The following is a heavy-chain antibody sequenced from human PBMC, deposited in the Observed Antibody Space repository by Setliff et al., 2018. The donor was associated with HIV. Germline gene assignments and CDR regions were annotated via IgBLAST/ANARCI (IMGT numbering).Heavy chain of an antibody. Sequence: ASVKVSCKASGNTFTSGYMHWVRQAPGQGLEWMGMINPTGRRTTYAQKFQGRVTMTRDTSTSTVYMDLSSLRSEDTAIYYCARDIPGPAISSGSMKNSFDPWGQGTLVTVSS. CDR1: GNTFTSGY. CDR3: ARDIPGPAISSGSMKNSFDP. J-gene: IGHJ5*02. V-gene: IGHV1-46*01. CDR2: INPTGRRT. D-gene: IGHD3-22*01.